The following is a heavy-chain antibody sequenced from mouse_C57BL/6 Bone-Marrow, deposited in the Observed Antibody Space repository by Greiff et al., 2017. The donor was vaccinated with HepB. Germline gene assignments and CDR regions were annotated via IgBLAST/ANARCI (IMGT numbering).Heavy chain of an antibody. J-gene: IGHJ3*01. V-gene: IGHV1-53*01. CDR1: GYTFTSYW. CDR2: INPSNGGT. Sequence: QVHVKQPGTELVKPGASVKLSCKASGYTFTSYWMHWVKQRPGQGLEWIGNINPSNGGTNYNEKFKSKATLTVDKSSSTAYMQLSSLTSEDSAVCYCARFNWDTWAFAYWGQGTLVTVSA. CDR3: ARFNWDTWAFAY. D-gene: IGHD4-1*01.